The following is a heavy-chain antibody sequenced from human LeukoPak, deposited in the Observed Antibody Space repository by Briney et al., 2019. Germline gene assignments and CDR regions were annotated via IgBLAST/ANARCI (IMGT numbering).Heavy chain of an antibody. CDR1: GYTFTSYG. Sequence: GASVNVSCKASGYTFTSYGISWVRQAPGQGREWMGWISAYNGNTNYAQKLQGRVTMTTDTSTSTAYMELRSLRSDGTAVYYCARDLDGSGSYRWENWFDPWGEGNLVTVSS. V-gene: IGHV1-18*01. J-gene: IGHJ5*02. CDR3: ARDLDGSGSYRWENWFDP. D-gene: IGHD3-10*01. CDR2: ISAYNGNT.